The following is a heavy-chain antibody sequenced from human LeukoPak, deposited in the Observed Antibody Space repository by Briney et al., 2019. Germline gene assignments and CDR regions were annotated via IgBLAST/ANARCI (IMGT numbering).Heavy chain of an antibody. CDR2: ISSSSSYI. Sequence: GGSLRLSCAASGFTLSSYNMNWVRQAPGKGLEWVSSISSSSSYIYYADSVKGRFTISRDNAKNSLYLQMNSLRAEDTAVYCCARPGGIYSGYRTLDFDYWGQGTLVTVSS. D-gene: IGHD5-12*01. V-gene: IGHV3-21*01. J-gene: IGHJ4*02. CDR3: ARPGGIYSGYRTLDFDY. CDR1: GFTLSSYN.